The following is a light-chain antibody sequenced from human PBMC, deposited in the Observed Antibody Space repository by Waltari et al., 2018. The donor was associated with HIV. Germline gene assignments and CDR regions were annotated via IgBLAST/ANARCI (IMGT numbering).Light chain of an antibody. CDR2: EVT. CDR3: SSYADRNGFYVV. V-gene: IGLV2-8*01. J-gene: IGLJ2*01. CDR1: HSDLGGYNY. Sequence: QSALTQPPSASGSPGQSVTISCTGTHSDLGGYNYVSWYQQRPGKAPKLVISEVTKRPSGVPDRFSGSKSGTTASLTVSGLQAEDEADYYCSSYADRNGFYVVFGGGTRLTVL.